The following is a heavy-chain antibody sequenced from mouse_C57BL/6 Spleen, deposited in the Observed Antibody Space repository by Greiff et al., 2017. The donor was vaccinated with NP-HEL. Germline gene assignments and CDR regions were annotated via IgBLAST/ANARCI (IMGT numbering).Heavy chain of an antibody. D-gene: IGHD2-3*01. Sequence: QVQLQQPGAELVRPGSSVKLSCKASGYTFTSYWMHWVKQRPIQGLEWIGNIDPSDSETHYNQKFKDKATLTVDKSSSTAYMQLSSLTSEDSAVYYCALIYDGYSAWFAYWGQGTPVTVSA. CDR2: IDPSDSET. V-gene: IGHV1-52*01. CDR3: ALIYDGYSAWFAY. CDR1: GYTFTSYW. J-gene: IGHJ3*01.